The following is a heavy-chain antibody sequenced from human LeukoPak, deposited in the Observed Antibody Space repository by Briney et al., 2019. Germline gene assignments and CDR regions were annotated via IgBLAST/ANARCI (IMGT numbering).Heavy chain of an antibody. J-gene: IGHJ5*02. V-gene: IGHV4-38-2*02. CDR2: IYHSGST. CDR3: AILSPVAGNWFDP. Sequence: SETLSLTCTVSDYSINSNYYWGWIRQPPGKGLEWIGTIYHSGSTNYNPSLKSRVTISVDTSKNQFSLKLSSVTAADTAVYYCAILSPVAGNWFDPWGQGTLVTVSS. D-gene: IGHD6-19*01. CDR1: DYSINSNYY.